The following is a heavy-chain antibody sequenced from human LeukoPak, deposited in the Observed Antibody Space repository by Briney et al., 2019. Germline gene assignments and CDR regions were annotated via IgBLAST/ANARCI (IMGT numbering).Heavy chain of an antibody. V-gene: IGHV3-7*01. Sequence: PGGSLRLSCAASGFTFSSYCMSWVRQAPGKGLEWVANITHDGSEKYYVDSVKGRFTISRDNAKNSLYLQMNSLSAEDTAVYYCARDKTPSRYYYYYYMDVWGKGTTVTVS. CDR2: ITHDGSEK. CDR1: GFTFSSYC. CDR3: ARDKTPSRYYYYYYMDV. D-gene: IGHD2-15*01. J-gene: IGHJ6*03.